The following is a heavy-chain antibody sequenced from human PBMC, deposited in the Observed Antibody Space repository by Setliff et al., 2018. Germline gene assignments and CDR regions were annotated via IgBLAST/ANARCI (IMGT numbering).Heavy chain of an antibody. CDR2: LYDSGTT. CDR1: GGSMRSISYD. Sequence: PSETLSLTCTVSGGSMRSISYDWGWVRQPPGQGLEWIGTLYDSGTTYYHPSLKSRVPISVDTSKNQFSLRLSSVTAADTAVYSCAICRYQVPYNYWGQGSLVTVSS. J-gene: IGHJ4*02. D-gene: IGHD2-2*01. V-gene: IGHV4-39*01. CDR3: AICRYQVPYNY.